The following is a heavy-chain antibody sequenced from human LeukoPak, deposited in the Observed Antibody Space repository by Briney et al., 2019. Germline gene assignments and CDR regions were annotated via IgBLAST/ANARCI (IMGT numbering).Heavy chain of an antibody. CDR3: ARHGGNSVYDPFEH. J-gene: IGHJ4*02. V-gene: IGHV4-59*08. CDR1: RGSISSHY. D-gene: IGHD5/OR15-5a*01. Sequence: SETLSLTCTDPRGSISSHYWSWIRQSPGKGREWIGGIFYTVNTIYNHSLQSRVTIAVDTSKKQFSLRLSSVSAADTPVYYWARHGGNSVYDPFEHWGQGTLVTVSS. CDR2: IFYTVNT.